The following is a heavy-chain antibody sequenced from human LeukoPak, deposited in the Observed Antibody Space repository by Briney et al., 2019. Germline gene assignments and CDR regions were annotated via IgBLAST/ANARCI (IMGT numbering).Heavy chain of an antibody. CDR1: GFTFSSYA. J-gene: IGHJ4*02. CDR3: AKHATVTTNHFDY. Sequence: SGGSLRLSCAASGFTFSSYAMSWVRQAPGKGLEWVSAISGSGGSTYYADSVKGRFTISRDNSKNTLHLQMNSLRAEDTAVYYCAKHATVTTNHFDYWGQGTLVTVSS. D-gene: IGHD4-17*01. CDR2: ISGSGGST. V-gene: IGHV3-23*01.